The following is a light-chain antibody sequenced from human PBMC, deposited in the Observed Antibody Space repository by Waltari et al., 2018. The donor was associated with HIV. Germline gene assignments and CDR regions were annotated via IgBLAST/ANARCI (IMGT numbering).Light chain of an antibody. CDR3: CSFAGSYTLV. Sequence: QSALTQPRSVSGSTGQSLPLSCTEPSSHIGAYNYVSWYQQHPGKAPKLRIYDVTKRPSGVPDRFSGSKSGNTASLTISGLQAEDEAAYYCCSFAGSYTLVFGGGTKLTVL. CDR1: SSHIGAYNY. V-gene: IGLV2-11*01. CDR2: DVT. J-gene: IGLJ3*02.